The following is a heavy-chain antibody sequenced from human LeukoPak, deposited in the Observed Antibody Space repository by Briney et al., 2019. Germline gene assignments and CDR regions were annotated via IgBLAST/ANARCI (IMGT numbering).Heavy chain of an antibody. Sequence: KPSETLSLTCTVSGGSISSYYWSWIRQPAGKGLEWIGRIYTSGSTNYNPSLKSRVTMSVDTSKNQFSLKLSSVTAADTAVYYCARAIAAAGPTDAFDIWGQGTMVTASS. CDR3: ARAIAAAGPTDAFDI. D-gene: IGHD6-13*01. CDR2: IYTSGST. V-gene: IGHV4-4*07. CDR1: GGSISSYY. J-gene: IGHJ3*02.